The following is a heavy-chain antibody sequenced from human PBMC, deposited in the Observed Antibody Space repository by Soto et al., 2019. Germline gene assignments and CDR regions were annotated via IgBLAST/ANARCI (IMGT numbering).Heavy chain of an antibody. D-gene: IGHD2-2*02. CDR3: AREYTAWPLAYGLDV. V-gene: IGHV3-21*01. J-gene: IGHJ6*02. CDR1: GFTFSTYS. Sequence: PXVSLRLSCVGSGFTFSTYSINWVRQAPGKGLEWVSSISSRSDIYYADSVKGRFTISRGNAKNSVSLQMNSLRAEDTAVYYCAREYTAWPLAYGLDVWGQGTTVTVSS. CDR2: ISSRSDI.